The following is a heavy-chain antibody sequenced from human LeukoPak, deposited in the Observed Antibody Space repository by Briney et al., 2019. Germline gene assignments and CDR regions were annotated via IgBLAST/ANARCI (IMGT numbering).Heavy chain of an antibody. Sequence: GGSLRLSCTASGFTFSTYSMTWARQAPGKGPEWVSAISGSGGDTYYADSVKGRFTIYRDNSKNTLYLQMNGLRADVTAVYYCAKDLGGEGGSGFPGYWGQGTLVTVSS. V-gene: IGHV3-23*01. D-gene: IGHD3-10*01. CDR3: AKDLGGEGGSGFPGY. J-gene: IGHJ4*02. CDR1: GFTFSTYS. CDR2: ISGSGGDT.